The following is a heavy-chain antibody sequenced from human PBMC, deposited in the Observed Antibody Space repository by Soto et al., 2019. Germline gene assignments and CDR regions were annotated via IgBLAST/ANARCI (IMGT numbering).Heavy chain of an antibody. Sequence: SETLSLTCTGSGGSISSYYWSWIRQPPGKGLEWIGYIYYSGSTNYNPSLKSRVTISVDTSKNQFSLKLSSVTAADTAVYYCARVYGDHLDYWGQGTLVIVSS. V-gene: IGHV4-59*01. CDR1: GGSISSYY. D-gene: IGHD4-17*01. CDR2: IYYSGST. J-gene: IGHJ4*02. CDR3: ARVYGDHLDY.